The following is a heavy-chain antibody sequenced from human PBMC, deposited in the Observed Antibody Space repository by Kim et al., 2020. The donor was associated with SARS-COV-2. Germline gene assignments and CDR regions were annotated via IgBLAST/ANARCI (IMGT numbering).Heavy chain of an antibody. J-gene: IGHJ4*02. CDR2: ISGSGGST. Sequence: GGSLRLSCAASGFTFSSYAMSWVRQAPGKGLEWVSAISGSGGSTYYADSVKGRFTISRDNSKNTLYLQMNSLRAEDTAVYYCAKDHYYYDSSGYLDYWGQGTLVTVSS. D-gene: IGHD3-22*01. CDR1: GFTFSSYA. V-gene: IGHV3-23*01. CDR3: AKDHYYYDSSGYLDY.